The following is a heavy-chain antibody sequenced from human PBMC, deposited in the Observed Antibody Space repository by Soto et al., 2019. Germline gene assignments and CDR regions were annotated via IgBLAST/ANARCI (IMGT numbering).Heavy chain of an antibody. CDR3: ARGPGFARGPTTAGDSS. Sequence: QVQLQQWGAGLLKSSETLSLTCEVSGGDFSGYYGRCIRQSPGKGLAWIGAIFYNGVSNYNPSLERRVTISVDTLKKQFSLKLTSVTAADTALYYCARGPGFARGPTTAGDSSWGQGTLVSVS. CDR2: IFYNGVS. V-gene: IGHV4-34*01. J-gene: IGHJ5*02. D-gene: IGHD4-17*01. CDR1: GGDFSGYY.